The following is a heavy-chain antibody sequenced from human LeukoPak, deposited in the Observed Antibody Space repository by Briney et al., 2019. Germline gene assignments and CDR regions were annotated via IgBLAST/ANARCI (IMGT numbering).Heavy chain of an antibody. V-gene: IGHV4-61*09. D-gene: IGHD5-18*01. CDR2: TYISGST. CDR3: ANMGYSYAPGLFDP. Sequence: PSETLSLTCTVSGGSISSGTYYWNWIRQPAGKGLEWIGHTYISGSTNYNPSLKSRVTISVDTSKNQFSLKLSSVTAADTAVYYCANMGYSYAPGLFDPWGQGTLVTVSS. CDR1: GGSISSGTYY. J-gene: IGHJ5*02.